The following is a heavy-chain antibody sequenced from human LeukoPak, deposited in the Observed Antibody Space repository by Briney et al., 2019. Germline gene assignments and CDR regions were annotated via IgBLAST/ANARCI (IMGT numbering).Heavy chain of an antibody. J-gene: IGHJ3*02. Sequence: QSGGSLRLSCAASGITFNSHWMSWVRQAPGKGLQWVASIKPDGSERKYVDSVKGRFTISRDNAKNSLNLQMNSLRAEDTAVYYCARGQYGSGKDIWGQGTMVTVSS. CDR3: ARGQYGSGKDI. CDR2: IKPDGSER. D-gene: IGHD3-10*01. V-gene: IGHV3-7*01. CDR1: GITFNSHW.